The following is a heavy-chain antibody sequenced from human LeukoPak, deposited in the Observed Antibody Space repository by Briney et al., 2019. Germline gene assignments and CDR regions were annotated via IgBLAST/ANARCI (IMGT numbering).Heavy chain of an antibody. J-gene: IGHJ4*02. CDR2: IKSDGTT. D-gene: IGHD3-3*01. CDR3: ATDIPGLGVVELDY. CDR1: GFTFSGAW. V-gene: IGHV3-15*01. Sequence: GGSLRLSCAASGFTFSGAWMTWVRQGPGKGLEWVGRIKSDGTTDYAIPVQGRFIISRDDSTDTVSLQMDSLRSDDTAVYFCATDIPGLGVVELDYWGEGTPVLVSS.